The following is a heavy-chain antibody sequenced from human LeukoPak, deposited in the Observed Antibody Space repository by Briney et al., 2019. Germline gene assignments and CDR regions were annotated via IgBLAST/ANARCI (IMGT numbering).Heavy chain of an antibody. CDR2: ISAYNGNT. D-gene: IGHD1-26*01. V-gene: IGHV1-18*01. J-gene: IGHJ4*02. Sequence: VASVKVSCKASGYTFTSYAMHWVRQAPGQGLEWMGWISAYNGNTNYAQKLQGRVTMTTDTSTSTAYMELRSLRSDDTAVYYCARGGGSYPFHTYYFDYWGQGTLVTVSS. CDR1: GYTFTSYA. CDR3: ARGGGSYPFHTYYFDY.